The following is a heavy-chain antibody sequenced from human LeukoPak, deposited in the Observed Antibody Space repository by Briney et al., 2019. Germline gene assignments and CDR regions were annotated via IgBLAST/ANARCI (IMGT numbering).Heavy chain of an antibody. CDR3: ARGGEGRDACTPDDAFDI. D-gene: IGHD5-24*01. V-gene: IGHV3-33*01. J-gene: IGHJ3*02. CDR1: GFTFSSYG. Sequence: GRSLRLSCAASGFTFSSYGMHWVRQAPGRGLEWVAVIWYDGSNKYYADSVKGRFTISRDNSKNTLYLQMNSLRAEDTAVYYCARGGEGRDACTPDDAFDICGQGTMVTVSS. CDR2: IWYDGSNK.